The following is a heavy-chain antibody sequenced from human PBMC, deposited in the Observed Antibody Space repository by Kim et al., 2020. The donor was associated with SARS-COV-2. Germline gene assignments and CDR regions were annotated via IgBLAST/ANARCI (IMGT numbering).Heavy chain of an antibody. CDR3: AKEIRGGYCSGGSCYPLGY. CDR2: ISYDGSNK. CDR1: GFTFSSYG. J-gene: IGHJ4*02. Sequence: GGSLRLSCAASGFTFSSYGMHWVRQAPGKGLEWVAVISYDGSNKYYADSVKGRFTISRDNSKNTLYLQMNSLRAEDTAVYYCAKEIRGGYCSGGSCYPLGYWGQGTLVTVSS. D-gene: IGHD2-15*01. V-gene: IGHV3-30*18.